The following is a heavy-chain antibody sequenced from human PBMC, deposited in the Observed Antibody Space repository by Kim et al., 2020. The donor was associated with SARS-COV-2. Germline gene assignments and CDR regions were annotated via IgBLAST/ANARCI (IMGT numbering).Heavy chain of an antibody. D-gene: IGHD6-19*01. CDR1: GGSISSYY. V-gene: IGHV4-59*01. J-gene: IGHJ5*02. CDR3: AREYSSGSVNWFDP. Sequence: SETLSLTCTVSGGSISSYYWSWIRQPPGKGLEWIGYIYYSGSTNYNPSLKSRVTISVDTSKNQFSLKLSSVTAADTAVYYCAREYSSGSVNWFDPWGQGTLVTVSS. CDR2: IYYSGST.